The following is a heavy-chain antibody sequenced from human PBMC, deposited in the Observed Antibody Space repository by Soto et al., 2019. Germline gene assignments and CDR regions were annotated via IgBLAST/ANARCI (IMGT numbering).Heavy chain of an antibody. CDR3: ARGMQGSRYFDL. CDR2: INNHGSST. J-gene: IGHJ2*01. Sequence: EVQLVESGGDLVQPGGSLRLSCTASGFVFSSYWMHWVRQAPGKGLVWVSRINNHGSSTSYADSVNGRLTLSRDNAKNTLYLQMNSLRTEDPAIYYCARGMQGSRYFDLWGRGTLVTVSS. CDR1: GFVFSSYW. V-gene: IGHV3-74*01.